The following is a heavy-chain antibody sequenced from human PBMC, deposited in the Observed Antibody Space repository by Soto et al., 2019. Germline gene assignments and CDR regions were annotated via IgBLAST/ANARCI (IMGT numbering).Heavy chain of an antibody. D-gene: IGHD6-13*01. CDR2: INPNTGVT. J-gene: IGHJ4*02. Sequence: QVRLVQSGAEVQKPGASVKVSCKASGYTFTGYYLHWVRQAPGQGLEWMGWINPNTGVTSFAQNFQGRVTMTRDTSIRTAYMELSWLRSDDTAIYYCARKLIAASGTFDYWGQGTLVTVSS. V-gene: IGHV1-2*02. CDR1: GYTFTGYY. CDR3: ARKLIAASGTFDY.